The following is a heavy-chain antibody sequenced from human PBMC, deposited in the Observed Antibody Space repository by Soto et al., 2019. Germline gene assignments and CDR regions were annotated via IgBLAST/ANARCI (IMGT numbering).Heavy chain of an antibody. CDR1: GFTFSSYG. CDR3: AKSWVVVVITPPFDY. Sequence: QVQLVESGGGVVQPGRSLRLSCAASGFTFSSYGMHWVRQAPGKGLEWVAVISYDGSNKYYADSVKGRFTISRDNSENTLYLQMNSLRAEDTAVYYCAKSWVVVVITPPFDYWGQGTLVTVSS. J-gene: IGHJ4*02. CDR2: ISYDGSNK. D-gene: IGHD3-22*01. V-gene: IGHV3-30*18.